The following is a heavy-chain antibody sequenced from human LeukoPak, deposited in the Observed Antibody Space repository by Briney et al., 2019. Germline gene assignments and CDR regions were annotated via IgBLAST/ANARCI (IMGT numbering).Heavy chain of an antibody. CDR1: GGSISSFS. Sequence: SETLSLTCSVSGGSISSFSWSWIRQPPGKGLEWIGDIYYTGRTNYNPSLKSRVTISVDTTKNQFSLKLTSVTPADTAVYYCARDGYSGNDGLWGQGTLVTVSS. CDR3: ARDGYSGNDGL. CDR2: IYYTGRT. D-gene: IGHD5-12*01. V-gene: IGHV4-59*13. J-gene: IGHJ4*02.